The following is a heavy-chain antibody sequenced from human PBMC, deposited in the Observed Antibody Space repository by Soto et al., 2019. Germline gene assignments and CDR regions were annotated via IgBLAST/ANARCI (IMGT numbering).Heavy chain of an antibody. Sequence: QVQLQESGPGLVKPSQTLSLTCTVSGGSISSGGYYWTWIRQHPGKGLEWIGYIYYSGGTYYNPTLKSRVTISVDTSKNLFSLMLGSVTAAGTAVYFCARSVYPWGQGTLVTVSS. J-gene: IGHJ5*02. V-gene: IGHV4-31*03. CDR3: ARSVYP. CDR2: IYYSGGT. CDR1: GGSISSGGYY.